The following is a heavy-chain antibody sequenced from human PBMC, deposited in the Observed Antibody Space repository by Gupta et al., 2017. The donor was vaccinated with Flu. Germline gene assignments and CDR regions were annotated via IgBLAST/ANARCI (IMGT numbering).Heavy chain of an antibody. CDR1: SSSSYY. V-gene: IGHV4-39*01. Sequence: SSSSYYWGWIRQPPGKGLEWIGIMYYSGSTYYNPSLKSRVTISVDTSKNQFSLKLSSVTAADTALYYCARHVRTVTHFDYWGQGTLVTVSS. D-gene: IGHD4-17*01. J-gene: IGHJ4*02. CDR3: ARHVRTVTHFDY. CDR2: MYYSGST.